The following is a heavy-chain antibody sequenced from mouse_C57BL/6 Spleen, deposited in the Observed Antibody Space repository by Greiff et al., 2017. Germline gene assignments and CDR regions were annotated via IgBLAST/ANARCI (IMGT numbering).Heavy chain of an antibody. V-gene: IGHV1-7*01. CDR2: INPSSGYT. D-gene: IGHD3-2*02. CDR3: ARSDSSGYERGYYAMDY. CDR1: GYTFTSYW. J-gene: IGHJ4*01. Sequence: QVQLKQSGAELAKPGASVKLSCKASGYTFTSYWMHWVKQRPGQGLEWIGYINPSSGYTKYNQKFKDKATLTADKSSSTAYMQLSSLTYEDSAVYYCARSDSSGYERGYYAMDYWGQGTSVTVSS.